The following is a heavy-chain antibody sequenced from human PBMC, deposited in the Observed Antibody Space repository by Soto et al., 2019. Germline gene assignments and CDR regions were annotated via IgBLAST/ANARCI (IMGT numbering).Heavy chain of an antibody. J-gene: IGHJ6*02. Sequence: ASVKDSCKASGYTFTGYYIHWVRQARGQGLEWMGWINPNSGGTNYAQKFQGWVTMTRDTSISTAYMELSRLRSDDTAVYYCARSYCSSTSCKSKYGMDVWGQGTTVTGSS. CDR1: GYTFTGYY. CDR3: ARSYCSSTSCKSKYGMDV. D-gene: IGHD2-2*01. CDR2: INPNSGGT. V-gene: IGHV1-2*04.